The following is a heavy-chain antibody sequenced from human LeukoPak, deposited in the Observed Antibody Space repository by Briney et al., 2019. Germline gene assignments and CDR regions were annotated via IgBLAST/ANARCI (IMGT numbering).Heavy chain of an antibody. V-gene: IGHV3-74*01. CDR1: GVTFSSNW. J-gene: IGHJ4*02. Sequence: GGSLRLSCSVSGVTFSSNWMHWVRQAPGKGLVWVSRIIGDGSYTSYADSVKGRFTISRDNAKNTLYLQLNSLRAEDTAVYYCARGDGVQRDNWGEGTLVTVSS. D-gene: IGHD1-1*01. CDR3: ARGDGVQRDN. CDR2: IIGDGSYT.